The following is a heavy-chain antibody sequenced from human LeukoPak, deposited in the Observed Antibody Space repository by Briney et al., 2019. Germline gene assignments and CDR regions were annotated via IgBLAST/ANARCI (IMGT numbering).Heavy chain of an antibody. J-gene: IGHJ4*02. Sequence: PGGSLRLSCAASGFSFTTYWMSWVRQAPGKGLEWVANIKQDGTEKYYVDSVKGRFTISRDNDKNSLYLQMNSLRVEDTAVYYCTKLAKYFYGSETYYFFEHWGQGTPVTASS. V-gene: IGHV3-7*01. CDR3: TKLAKYFYGSETYYFFEH. CDR2: IKQDGTEK. CDR1: GFSFTTYW. D-gene: IGHD3-10*01.